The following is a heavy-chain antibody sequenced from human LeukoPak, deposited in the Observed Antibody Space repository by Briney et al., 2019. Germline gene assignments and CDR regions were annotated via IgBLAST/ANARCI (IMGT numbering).Heavy chain of an antibody. CDR1: GYSLNDIS. CDR3: AAVSGHYTLLDA. Sequence: GASVKVSCKISGYSLNDISVHWVRQPPGKGLEWMGGVDAADGQRVYAQRLQGRVTMTENTSTRPAYMERSRLRSEDTAVYFCAAVSGHYTLLDAWGQGALVTV. J-gene: IGHJ5*02. D-gene: IGHD4-11*01. V-gene: IGHV1-24*01. CDR2: VDAADGQR.